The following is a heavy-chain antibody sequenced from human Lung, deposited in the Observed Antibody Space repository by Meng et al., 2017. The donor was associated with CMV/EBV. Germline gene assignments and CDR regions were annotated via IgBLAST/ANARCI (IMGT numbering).Heavy chain of an antibody. D-gene: IGHD3-3*01. Sequence: SXTLSLXCTVSGGSVISGSYYWSWIRQPPGKGLEWIGYIYYSGSTNYNPSLKSRVTMSIDTSKNQFSLKLSSVTPADTAVYYCARGRDPFWSGYYIGPLPGGMDVWXQGAXVNVYS. CDR3: ARGRDPFWSGYYIGPLPGGMDV. J-gene: IGHJ6*02. CDR2: IYYSGST. CDR1: GGSVISGSYY. V-gene: IGHV4-61*01.